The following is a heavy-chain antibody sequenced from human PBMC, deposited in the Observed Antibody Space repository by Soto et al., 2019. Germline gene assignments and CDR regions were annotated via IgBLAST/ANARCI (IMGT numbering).Heavy chain of an antibody. D-gene: IGHD6-6*01. CDR2: ISGSGGST. J-gene: IGHJ4*02. V-gene: IGHV3-23*01. Sequence: EVQLLESGGGLVQPGGSLRLSCAASGFPFSTYAMTWVRQAPGKGLEWVSAISGSGGSTYYADSVKGRFTISRDKSKNTLFLQMNSLRAEDTAVCYCAKNWDTTFSSSSHWGQGTLVTVSS. CDR3: AKNWDTTFSSSSH. CDR1: GFPFSTYA.